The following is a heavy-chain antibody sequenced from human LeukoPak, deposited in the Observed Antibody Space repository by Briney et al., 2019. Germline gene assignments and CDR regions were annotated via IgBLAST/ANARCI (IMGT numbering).Heavy chain of an antibody. D-gene: IGHD6-19*01. V-gene: IGHV3-11*01. CDR2: ISSSGSTI. Sequence: GGSLRLSCAASGFTFSDYYMSWIRQAPGKGLKWVSYISSSGSTIYYADSVKGRFTISRDNAKNSLYLQMNSLRAEDTAVYYCARESTAVANDYWGQGTLVTVSS. J-gene: IGHJ4*02. CDR3: ARESTAVANDY. CDR1: GFTFSDYY.